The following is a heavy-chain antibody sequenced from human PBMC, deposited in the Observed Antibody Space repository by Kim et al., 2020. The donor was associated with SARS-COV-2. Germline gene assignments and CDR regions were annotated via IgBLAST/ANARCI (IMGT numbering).Heavy chain of an antibody. Sequence: GGSLRLSCAASGFTFSSYAMSWVRQAPGKGLEWVSAISGSGGSTYYADSVKGRFTISRDNSKNTLYLQMNSLRAEDTAVYYCAKGSRGGLRFLEWLLVNYMDVWGKGTTVTVSS. CDR3: AKGSRGGLRFLEWLLVNYMDV. V-gene: IGHV3-23*01. D-gene: IGHD3-3*01. J-gene: IGHJ6*03. CDR2: ISGSGGST. CDR1: GFTFSSYA.